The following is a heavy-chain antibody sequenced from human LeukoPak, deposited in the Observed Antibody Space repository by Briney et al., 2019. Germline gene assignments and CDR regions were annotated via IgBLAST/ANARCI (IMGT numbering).Heavy chain of an antibody. V-gene: IGHV4-59*01. CDR1: GGSINNYY. D-gene: IGHD3-10*01. J-gene: IGHJ6*02. CDR3: AREDVAGGSGSNYYYYGADV. Sequence: PSETLSLTCTVSGGSINNYYWSWIRQPAGKGLEWIGFIHYTGSTNYNPSLKSRVTISVDTSKNQFSLKLSSVTAADTAVYYCAREDVAGGSGSNYYYYGADVWGQGTTVTVSS. CDR2: IHYTGST.